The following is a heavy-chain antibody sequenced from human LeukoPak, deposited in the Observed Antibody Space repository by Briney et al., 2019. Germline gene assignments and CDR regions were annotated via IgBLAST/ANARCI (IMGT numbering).Heavy chain of an antibody. Sequence: GASVKVSCKASGYTFTSYAMHWVRQAPGQRLEWMGWINAGNGNTKYSQKFQGRVTITRDTSASTAYMELSSLRSEDTAVYYCARDRSVSSSWYDAFDFWGQGTMVTVSS. J-gene: IGHJ3*01. CDR3: ARDRSVSSSWYDAFDF. CDR2: INAGNGNT. D-gene: IGHD6-13*01. CDR1: GYTFTSYA. V-gene: IGHV1-3*01.